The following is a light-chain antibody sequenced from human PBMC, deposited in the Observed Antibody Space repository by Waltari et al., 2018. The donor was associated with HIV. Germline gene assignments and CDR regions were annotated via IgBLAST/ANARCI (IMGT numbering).Light chain of an antibody. Sequence: DIVMTQSPDSLAVSLGERATINCKSSQSLLSNSNNKNFLAWYQQKPGQPPKLLIYWASTRESWVPDRFSGSGSGTDFTLTISSLQAEDVAIYSCQQYYSTPSTFGQGTRLEIK. J-gene: IGKJ5*01. CDR3: QQYYSTPST. CDR2: WAS. V-gene: IGKV4-1*01. CDR1: QSLLSNSNNKNF.